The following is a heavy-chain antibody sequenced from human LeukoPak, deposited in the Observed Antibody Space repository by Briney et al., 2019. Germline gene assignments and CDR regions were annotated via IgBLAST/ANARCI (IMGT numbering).Heavy chain of an antibody. CDR1: GFTVSSNY. CDR3: ARDGLEWLSFDY. J-gene: IGHJ4*02. V-gene: IGHV3-66*02. CDR2: IYSGGST. Sequence: GGSLRLSCAASGFTVSSNYMSWVRQAPGKGLEWVSVIYSGGSTYYADSVKGRFTISRDSSKNTLYLQMNSLRAEDTAVYYCARDGLEWLSFDYWGQGTLVTVSS. D-gene: IGHD3-3*01.